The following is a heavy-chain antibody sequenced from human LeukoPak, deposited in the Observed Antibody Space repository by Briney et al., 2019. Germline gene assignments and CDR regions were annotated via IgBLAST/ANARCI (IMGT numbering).Heavy chain of an antibody. CDR3: ARLAGRADYFDY. CDR2: ISSSSSYT. J-gene: IGHJ4*02. V-gene: IGHV3-11*03. CDR1: GFTVSSNY. D-gene: IGHD6-13*01. Sequence: GGSLRLSCAASGFTVSSNYMTWVRQAPGKGLEWVSYISSSSSYTNYADSVKGRFTISRDNAKNSLYLQMNSLRAEDTAVYYCARLAGRADYFDYWGQGTLVTVSS.